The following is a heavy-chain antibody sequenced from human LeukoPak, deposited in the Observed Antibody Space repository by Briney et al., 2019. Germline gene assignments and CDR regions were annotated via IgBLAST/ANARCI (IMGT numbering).Heavy chain of an antibody. V-gene: IGHV3-21*01. CDR2: ISSSSSYI. CDR3: ARDIVVVGFDY. CDR1: GFTFSSYS. D-gene: IGHD3-22*01. J-gene: IGHJ4*02. Sequence: GGSLRLSCAASGFTFSSYSMNWVRQAPGKGLEGVSSISSSSSYIYYADSVKGRFTISRDNDKNSLYLQMNSLRAEDTAVYYCARDIVVVGFDYWGQGTLVTVSS.